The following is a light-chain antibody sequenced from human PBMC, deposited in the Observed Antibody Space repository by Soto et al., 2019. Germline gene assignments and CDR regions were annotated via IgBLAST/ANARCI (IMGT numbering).Light chain of an antibody. Sequence: DLQMPQSPSTLSASVGDRVTITCRASASISSWLAWYQQKPGKAPKLLIYKASILGSEVRSRFSGSGSGTEFTLTISSLHADDFAAYYCQHYNSFSPWTFGQGTKVEVK. CDR2: KAS. V-gene: IGKV1-5*03. J-gene: IGKJ1*01. CDR3: QHYNSFSPWT. CDR1: ASISSW.